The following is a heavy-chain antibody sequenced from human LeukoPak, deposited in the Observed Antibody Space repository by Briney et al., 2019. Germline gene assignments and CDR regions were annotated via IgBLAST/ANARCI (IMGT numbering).Heavy chain of an antibody. CDR1: SGSFSSSF. CDR3: ARVPGGVFDF. V-gene: IGHV4-34*01. CDR2: LPESHDT. D-gene: IGHD3-10*01. J-gene: IGHJ4*02. Sequence: PSETLSLTCAVYSGSFSSSFWSWIGQVPGGGLECSAALPESHDTNYNPPLNSRVTISVDTSKNQFSLNLTAVTAAYTAIYYCARVPGGVFDFWGQGALVTAAS.